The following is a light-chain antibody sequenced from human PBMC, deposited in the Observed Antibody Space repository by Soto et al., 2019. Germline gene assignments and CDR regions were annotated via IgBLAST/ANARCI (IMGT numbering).Light chain of an antibody. Sequence: EIVMTQSPATLSVSPGERATLSCRASQSVTSNLAWYQQKPGQAPRLLMYGVSTRATGIPARFGGSGSATDFTLTISSLQSEDFAVYYCQQYSQWPLTFGLGTQVEIK. CDR1: QSVTSN. V-gene: IGKV3-15*01. CDR3: QQYSQWPLT. CDR2: GVS. J-gene: IGKJ4*01.